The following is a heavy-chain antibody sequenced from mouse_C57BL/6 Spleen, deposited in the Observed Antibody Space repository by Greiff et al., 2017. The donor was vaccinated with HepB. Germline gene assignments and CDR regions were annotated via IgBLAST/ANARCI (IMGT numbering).Heavy chain of an antibody. J-gene: IGHJ1*03. CDR3: TRSKYYGSSYGWYFDV. V-gene: IGHV1-15*01. CDR2: IDPETGGT. D-gene: IGHD1-1*01. CDR1: GYTFTDYE. Sequence: QVQLQQSGAELVRPGASVTLSCKASGYTFTDYEMHWVKQTPVHGLEWIGAIDPETGGTAYNQKFKGKAILTADKSSSTAYMELRSLTSEDSAVYYCTRSKYYGSSYGWYFDVWGTGTTVTVSS.